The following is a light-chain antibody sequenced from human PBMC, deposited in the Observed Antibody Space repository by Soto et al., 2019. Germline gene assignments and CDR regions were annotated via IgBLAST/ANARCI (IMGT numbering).Light chain of an antibody. CDR1: QSVSTY. V-gene: IGKV3-11*01. Sequence: IVLTQSPGTLSLSPGERATLSCRASQSVSTYLAWYQQRPGQSPRLLIYGASNRATGVPARFSGGGSGTDFTLTISSLEPEDFAVYYCQERSNWPPITFGPGTRWRL. CDR2: GAS. CDR3: QERSNWPPIT. J-gene: IGKJ5*01.